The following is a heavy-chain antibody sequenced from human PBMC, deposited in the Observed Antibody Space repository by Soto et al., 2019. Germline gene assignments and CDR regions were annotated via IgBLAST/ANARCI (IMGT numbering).Heavy chain of an antibody. CDR3: ARANYYDSSGGQYCMDV. V-gene: IGHV3-33*01. D-gene: IGHD3-22*01. Sequence: GGSLRLSCAASGFTFSDYGMHWVRQAPGKGLEWVAVIWYDGSEKYYADSVKGRFTISRDNSKNTLYLQMNSLRAEDTAVYYCARANYYDSSGGQYCMDVWGQGTTVTVSS. CDR2: IWYDGSEK. J-gene: IGHJ6*02. CDR1: GFTFSDYG.